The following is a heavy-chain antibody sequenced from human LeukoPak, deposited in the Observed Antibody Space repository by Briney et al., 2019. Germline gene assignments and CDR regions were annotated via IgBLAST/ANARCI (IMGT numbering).Heavy chain of an antibody. Sequence: ASVKVSCKASGGTFSSYAISWVRRAPGQGLEWMGRIIPILGIANYAQKFQGRVTITADKSTSTAYMELSSLRSEDTAVYYCARGAYNSSSWLFDYWGQGTLVTVSS. V-gene: IGHV1-69*04. CDR2: IIPILGIA. D-gene: IGHD6-13*01. CDR3: ARGAYNSSSWLFDY. CDR1: GGTFSSYA. J-gene: IGHJ4*02.